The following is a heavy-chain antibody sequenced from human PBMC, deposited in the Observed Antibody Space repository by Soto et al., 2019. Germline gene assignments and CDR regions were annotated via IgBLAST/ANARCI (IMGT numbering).Heavy chain of an antibody. V-gene: IGHV3-30*18. CDR3: AKAGYKGDYVYYFDY. CDR1: GVTFSSYW. J-gene: IGHJ4*02. CDR2: ISYDGSNK. Sequence: PGGSLRLSCAASGVTFSSYWMSWVRQAPGKGLEWVAVISYDGSNKYYADSVKGRFTISRDNSKNTLYLQMNSLRADDTAVYYRAKAGYKGDYVYYFDYWGQGTLVTVSS. D-gene: IGHD4-17*01.